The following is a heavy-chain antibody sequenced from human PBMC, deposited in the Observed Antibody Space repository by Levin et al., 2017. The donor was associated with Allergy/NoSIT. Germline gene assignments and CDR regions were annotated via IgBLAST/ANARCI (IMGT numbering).Heavy chain of an antibody. CDR3: ARDDCHGGGCLFDP. CDR2: IWHDGSQR. Sequence: GGSLRLSCAASGSTFRTYGMHWVRQAPGKGLEWVAVIWHDGSQRYYADSVRGRFTISRDDSKDTLYLYMNSLTADDTAMYYCARDDCHGGGCLFDPWGQGTQVTVSS. J-gene: IGHJ5*02. D-gene: IGHD2-15*01. V-gene: IGHV3-33*01. CDR1: GSTFRTYG.